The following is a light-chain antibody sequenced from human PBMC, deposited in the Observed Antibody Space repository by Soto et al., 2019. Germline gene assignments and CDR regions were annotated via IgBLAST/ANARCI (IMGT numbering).Light chain of an antibody. J-gene: IGKJ4*01. CDR3: QQYGTSPT. Sequence: EIVLTQSPGTLSLSPGERATLSCRASQSVSNNYLAWYQQKPGQAPRLLIYRASSRATGIPDRFSGSGSGTDFTLTISRLAPEDFVMYYCQQYGTSPTFGGGTEVEIK. CDR1: QSVSNNY. CDR2: RAS. V-gene: IGKV3-20*01.